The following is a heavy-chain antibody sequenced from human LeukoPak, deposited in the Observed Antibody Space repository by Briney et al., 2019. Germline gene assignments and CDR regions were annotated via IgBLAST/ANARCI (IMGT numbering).Heavy chain of an antibody. CDR1: GFTFSSYW. CDR2: INRDGSEK. J-gene: IGHJ3*02. CDR3: ARNAILEWYAFDI. Sequence: PGGSLRLSCAASGFTFSSYWMSWVRQAPGKGLEWVANINRDGSEKYCGDSVKGRFTISRDNAKNSLYLQMNSLRAEDTAVYYCARNAILEWYAFDIWGQGTMVTVSS. D-gene: IGHD3-3*01. V-gene: IGHV3-7*01.